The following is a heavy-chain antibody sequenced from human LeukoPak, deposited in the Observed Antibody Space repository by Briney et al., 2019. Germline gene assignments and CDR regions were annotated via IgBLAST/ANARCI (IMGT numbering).Heavy chain of an antibody. CDR1: GYSFTSYW. J-gene: IGHJ5*02. CDR3: ARRPFGAAAGFNWFDP. Sequence: GESLKISCKGSGYSFTSYWIGWVRQMPGKGLEWMGIIYPGDSDTRYSPSLQGQVTISADKSISTAYLQWSSLKASDTAMYYCARRPFGAAAGFNWFDPWGQGTLVTVSS. D-gene: IGHD6-13*01. CDR2: IYPGDSDT. V-gene: IGHV5-51*01.